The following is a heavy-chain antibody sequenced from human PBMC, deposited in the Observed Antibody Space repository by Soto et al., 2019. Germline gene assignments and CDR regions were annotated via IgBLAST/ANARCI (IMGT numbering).Heavy chain of an antibody. CDR2: INSDGSST. Sequence: GGSLRLSCAASGVTCISYWMRWVRQAPGKGLVWVSRINSDGSSTSYADSVKGRFTISRDNAKNTLYLQMNSLRAEDTAVYYCARDGTNGMDVWGQGTTVTVSS. CDR1: GVTCISYW. CDR3: ARDGTNGMDV. V-gene: IGHV3-74*01. J-gene: IGHJ6*02.